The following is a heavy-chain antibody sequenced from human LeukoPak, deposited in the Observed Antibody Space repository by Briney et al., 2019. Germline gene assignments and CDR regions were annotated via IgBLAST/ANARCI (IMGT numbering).Heavy chain of an antibody. CDR3: ARDPSSTNYYFDY. V-gene: IGHV1-46*01. D-gene: IGHD4/OR15-4a*01. CDR2: IIPSGGGT. J-gene: IGHJ4*02. Sequence: ASVKVSCKASGYTFASYYIHWVRQAPGQGLEWRGIIIPSGGGTSYAQKFQGRVTMTRDRSTSTVYMELSSLRSEDTAVYYCARDPSSTNYYFDYWGQGPLVTVSS. CDR1: GYTFASYY.